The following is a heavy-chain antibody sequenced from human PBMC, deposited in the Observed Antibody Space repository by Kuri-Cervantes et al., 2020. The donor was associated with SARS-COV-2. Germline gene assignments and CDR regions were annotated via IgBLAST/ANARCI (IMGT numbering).Heavy chain of an antibody. CDR2: ISSNGGST. Sequence: SCKASGYTFTSYYMHWVRQAPGKGLEYVSAISSNGGSTYYADSVKGRFTISRDNSKNTLYLQMGSLRAEDMAVYYCARDRSVDIEGYYYYYYMDVWGKGTTVTVSS. CDR1: GYTFTSYY. V-gene: IGHV3-64*02. J-gene: IGHJ6*03. D-gene: IGHD2-15*01. CDR3: ARDRSVDIEGYYYYYYMDV.